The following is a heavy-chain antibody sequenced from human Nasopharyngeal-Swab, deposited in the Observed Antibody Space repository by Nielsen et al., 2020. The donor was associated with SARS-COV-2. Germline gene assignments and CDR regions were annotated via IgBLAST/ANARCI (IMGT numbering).Heavy chain of an antibody. CDR1: GYTFTSYG. Sequence: ASVKVFCKASGYTFTSYGISWVRQAPGQGLEWMGWISAYNGNTNYAQKLQGRVTMTTDTSTSTAYMELRSLRSDDTAVYYCARDLRVIVGANDAFDIWGQGTMVTVSS. D-gene: IGHD1-26*01. CDR3: ARDLRVIVGANDAFDI. CDR2: ISAYNGNT. V-gene: IGHV1-18*01. J-gene: IGHJ3*02.